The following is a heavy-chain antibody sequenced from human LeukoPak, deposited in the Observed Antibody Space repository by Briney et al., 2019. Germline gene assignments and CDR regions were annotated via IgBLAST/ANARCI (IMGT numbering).Heavy chain of an antibody. J-gene: IGHJ6*02. D-gene: IGHD2/OR15-2a*01. CDR2: INRDGSTT. CDR1: ESTFSNFW. CDR3: ARGNYYGMDV. Sequence: GGSLRLSCAASESTFSNFWMHWVRQAPGKGLVWVSGINRDGSTTTYADSVKGRFTVSRDNAKNTLYLQMNSLRAEDTAVYYCARGNYYGMDVWGQGTTVTVSS. V-gene: IGHV3-74*03.